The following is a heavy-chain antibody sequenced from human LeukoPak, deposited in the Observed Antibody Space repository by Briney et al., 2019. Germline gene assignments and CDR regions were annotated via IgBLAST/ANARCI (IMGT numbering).Heavy chain of an antibody. D-gene: IGHD3-10*01. V-gene: IGHV4-31*03. J-gene: IGHJ5*02. CDR2: IYYSGST. CDR3: ANYGSGSYRFDP. CDR1: GGSINSGGYY. Sequence: SETLSLTCTVSGGSINSGGYYWSWIRQHPGKGLEWIGYIYYSGSTYYNPSLKSRVTISVDTSKNQFSLKLSSVTAADTAVYYCANYGSGSYRFDPWGQGTLVTVSS.